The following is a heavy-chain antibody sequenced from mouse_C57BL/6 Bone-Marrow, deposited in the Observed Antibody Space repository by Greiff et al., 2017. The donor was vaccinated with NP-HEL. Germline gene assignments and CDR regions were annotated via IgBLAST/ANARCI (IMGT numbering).Heavy chain of an antibody. Sequence: QVQLQQSGAELMKPGASVKLSCKATGYTFTGYWIEWVKQRPGHGLEWIGEILPGSGSTNYNEKFKSKATLTVDTSSSTAYMQLSSLTSEDSAVYYCARTRNWDNFDYWGQGTTLTVSS. CDR2: ILPGSGST. D-gene: IGHD4-1*01. CDR1: GYTFTGYW. CDR3: ARTRNWDNFDY. V-gene: IGHV1-9*01. J-gene: IGHJ2*01.